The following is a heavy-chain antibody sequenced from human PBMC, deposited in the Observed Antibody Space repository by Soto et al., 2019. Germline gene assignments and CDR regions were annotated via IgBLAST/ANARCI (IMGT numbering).Heavy chain of an antibody. J-gene: IGHJ4*02. CDR1: GFTFSSFS. D-gene: IGHD5-12*01. Sequence: GGSLRLSCAASGFTFSSFSMSWVRQAPGEGLEWVSSISSSSSYIYYADSVKGRFTISRDNAKNSLYLQMNSLRAEDTAVYYCARDVFGMATIPFDYWGQGTLVTVSS. CDR3: ARDVFGMATIPFDY. CDR2: ISSSSSYI. V-gene: IGHV3-21*01.